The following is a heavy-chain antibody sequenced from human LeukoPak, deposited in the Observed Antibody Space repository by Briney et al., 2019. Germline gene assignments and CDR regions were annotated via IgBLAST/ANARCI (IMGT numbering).Heavy chain of an antibody. CDR1: GGSISSSSHY. D-gene: IGHD1-14*01. V-gene: IGHV4-39*01. CDR3: AKPPIPEFWFDP. CDR2: MFYSGST. J-gene: IGHJ5*02. Sequence: SETLSLTCTVSGGSISSSSHYWGWIRQSPGKGLEWIGSMFYSGSTSYNPSLKSRVTISIDTSKNQLSLKLSSVTAPDTAVYYCAKPPIPEFWFDPWGQGTLVTVSS.